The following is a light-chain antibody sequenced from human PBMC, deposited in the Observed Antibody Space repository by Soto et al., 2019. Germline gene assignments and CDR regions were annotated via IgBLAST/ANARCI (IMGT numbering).Light chain of an antibody. V-gene: IGKV4-1*01. CDR2: WAS. CDR1: KSVLYISNNKNY. Sequence: DIVMTQSPDSLAVSLGERATINCKSRKSVLYISNNKNYLAWYQQKPGQPPXLLIYWASTRESGVPDRFSGSGSGTDFTLTISSLQAEVAAVYYCQQYYSSITFGQGTRLEIK. CDR3: QQYYSSIT. J-gene: IGKJ5*01.